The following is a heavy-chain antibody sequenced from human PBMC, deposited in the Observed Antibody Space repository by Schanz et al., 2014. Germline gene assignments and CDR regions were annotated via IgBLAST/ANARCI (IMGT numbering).Heavy chain of an antibody. CDR2: VSSRSDEI. V-gene: IGHV3-23*05. CDR1: TFTFDHYA. Sequence: EVQLLESGGGLVQPGGSLRLSCSASTFTFDHYAMTWVRQAPGKGLEWVAAVSSRSDEIKYADSVRGRFTISRDNSRSTMYLQMNSLRAEDTYVYFCAKDLGVDCGDGCFNWYFDLWGRGTLVTVS. CDR3: AKDLGVDCGDGCFNWYFDL. D-gene: IGHD2-21*02. J-gene: IGHJ2*01.